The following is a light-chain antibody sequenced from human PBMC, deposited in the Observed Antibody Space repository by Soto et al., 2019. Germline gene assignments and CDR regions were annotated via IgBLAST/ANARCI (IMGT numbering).Light chain of an antibody. J-gene: IGLJ3*02. V-gene: IGLV1-44*01. CDR2: SNN. CDR3: SVWDDSLTGWV. Sequence: QSVLTQPPSASGTPGQRVTISCSGSTSNIGSHTVNWYHQFPGTAPKLLMHSNNQRPSGVPDRFSGSKSGTSASLAISGLQSEDEADYYCSVWDDSLTGWVFGGGTKLTVL. CDR1: TSNIGSHT.